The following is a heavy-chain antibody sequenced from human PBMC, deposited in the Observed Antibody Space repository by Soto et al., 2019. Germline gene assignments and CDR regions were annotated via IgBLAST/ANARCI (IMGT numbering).Heavy chain of an antibody. CDR1: GYMFTYYY. J-gene: IGHJ6*03. V-gene: IGHV1-8*02. CDR3: ARGCRIAARPGRGSNYYYYYMDV. D-gene: IGHD6-6*01. CDR2: INPNSGNT. Sequence: ASVKDSSKASGYMFTYYYMPCVRQATGQGLGWLGRINPNSGNTSYAQKFQGRVTMTRNTSISTAYMELSSLRSEDTAVYYCARGCRIAARPGRGSNYYYYYMDVWGKGTTVTVSS.